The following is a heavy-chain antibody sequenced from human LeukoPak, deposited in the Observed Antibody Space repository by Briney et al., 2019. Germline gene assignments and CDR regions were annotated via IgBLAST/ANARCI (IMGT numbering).Heavy chain of an antibody. CDR3: ARLPTFYYDSSGYHYDY. CDR1: GFTFNNYA. V-gene: IGHV3-23*01. D-gene: IGHD3-22*01. J-gene: IGHJ4*02. Sequence: GGSLRPYCVASGFTFNNYAMSWVRQAPGKGLEWVSSISGSGPSTDYTDAVKGRFIISRDRSKNTLHLQMNSLRAEDTALYYCARLPTFYYDSSGYHYDYWGQGTLVTVSS. CDR2: ISGSGPST.